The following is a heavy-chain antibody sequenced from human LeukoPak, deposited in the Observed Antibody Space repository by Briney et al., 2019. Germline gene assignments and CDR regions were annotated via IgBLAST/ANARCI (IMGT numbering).Heavy chain of an antibody. V-gene: IGHV4-34*01. CDR3: ARERWLQPLDY. J-gene: IGHJ4*02. D-gene: IGHD5-24*01. CDR2: INHSGST. Sequence: SETLSLTCAVYGGSFSGYYWSWIRQPPGKGLEWIGEINHSGSTNYNPSLKSRVTILVDTSKNQFSLKLSSVTAADTAVYYCARERWLQPLDYWGQGTLVTVSS. CDR1: GGSFSGYY.